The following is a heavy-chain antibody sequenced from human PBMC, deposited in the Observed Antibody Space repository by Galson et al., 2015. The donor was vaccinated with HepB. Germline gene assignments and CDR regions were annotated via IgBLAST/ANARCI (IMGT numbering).Heavy chain of an antibody. D-gene: IGHD3-9*01. J-gene: IGHJ4*02. CDR2: IIPIFGTP. V-gene: IGHV1-69*01. Sequence: SCKASGGTFSSYAITWVRQAPGQGLEWMGGIIPIFGTPNYAQKFQGRVTITAVESTSTAYMELSSLRSDDTAVYYCARAFQYYGILTGDLRETSFDYWGQGTLVTVSS. CDR1: GGTFSSYA. CDR3: ARAFQYYGILTGDLRETSFDY.